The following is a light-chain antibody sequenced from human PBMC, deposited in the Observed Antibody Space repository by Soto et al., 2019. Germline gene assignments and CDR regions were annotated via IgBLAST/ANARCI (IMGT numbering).Light chain of an antibody. CDR2: SNN. V-gene: IGLV1-44*01. CDR3: AAWDDSLNAYV. Sequence: VLTQPPSASGTPGQRVTISCSGSSSNIGSNPVNWYQQLPGTAPKLLIYSNNQRPSGVPDRFSGSKSGTSASLAISGLQSEDEADYYCAAWDDSLNAYVFGTGTKVTVL. J-gene: IGLJ1*01. CDR1: SSNIGSNP.